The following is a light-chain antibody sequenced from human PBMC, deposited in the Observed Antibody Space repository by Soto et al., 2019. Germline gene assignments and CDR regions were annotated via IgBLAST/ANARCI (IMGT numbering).Light chain of an antibody. Sequence: EIVMTQSPGPLSVSPGDGATLSCRASERVNRFLAWYQHKPGQAPRLLIYGASTRAAGVPVRFSGSGSGTEFTLTISSLQSEDLAVYYCQQYNSWPRTFGQGTKVEIK. CDR2: GAS. CDR3: QQYNSWPRT. CDR1: ERVNRF. J-gene: IGKJ1*01. V-gene: IGKV3-15*01.